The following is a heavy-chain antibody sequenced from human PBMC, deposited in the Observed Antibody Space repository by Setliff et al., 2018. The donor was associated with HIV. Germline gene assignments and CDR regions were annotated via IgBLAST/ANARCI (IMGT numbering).Heavy chain of an antibody. CDR3: TPPLDSSGYFGSDYFDY. Sequence: GASVKVSCKASGYTFTDYYIHWVQQAPGKGLEWMGRVDPEDGETTYAEKFQGRITITADTSTDTAYLELSSLRSEDSAFYYCTPPLDSSGYFGSDYFDYWGQGALVTVSS. J-gene: IGHJ4*02. D-gene: IGHD3-22*01. CDR1: GYTFTDYY. V-gene: IGHV1-69-2*01. CDR2: VDPEDGET.